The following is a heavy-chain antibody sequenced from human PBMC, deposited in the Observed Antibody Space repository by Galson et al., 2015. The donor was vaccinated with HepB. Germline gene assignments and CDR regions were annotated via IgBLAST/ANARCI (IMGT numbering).Heavy chain of an antibody. CDR2: ITSSGTYT. CDR3: ATIVTRGRSYFDY. V-gene: IGHV3-11*06. J-gene: IGHJ4*02. Sequence: SLRLSCAASGFAFSDSYMTWIRQAPGTGLEWLSYITSSGTYTNYADSVEGRFTISRDNANNSLYLQMNSLRAEDTAVYYCATIVTRGRSYFDYWGQGTLVTVSS. CDR1: GFAFSDSY. D-gene: IGHD2-15*01.